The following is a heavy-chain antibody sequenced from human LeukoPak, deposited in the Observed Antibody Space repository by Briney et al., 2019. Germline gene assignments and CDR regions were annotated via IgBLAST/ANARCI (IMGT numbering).Heavy chain of an antibody. J-gene: IGHJ4*01. D-gene: IGHD3-10*01. CDR2: INPSGGTT. Sequence: EASVKVSCKASGYIFTTYLMHWVRQAPGQGLEWMGFINPSGGTTGYSQKFQGRVTMTRDTSTSKVYMALSSLRSEDTAVYYCARVRGHGDMIDYWGQGTLVTVSS. V-gene: IGHV1-46*01. CDR3: ARVRGHGDMIDY. CDR1: GYIFTTYL.